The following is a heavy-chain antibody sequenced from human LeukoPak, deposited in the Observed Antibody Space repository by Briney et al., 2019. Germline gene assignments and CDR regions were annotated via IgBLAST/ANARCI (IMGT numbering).Heavy chain of an antibody. D-gene: IGHD1-26*01. V-gene: IGHV3-23*01. CDR1: GFTVSSYG. J-gene: IGHJ4*02. CDR3: AKYPKSSIVGAALFDY. CDR2: ISGSGGST. Sequence: GGSLRLSCAASGFTVSSYGMSWVRQAPGKGLEWVSAISGSGGSTYYADSVKGRFTISRDNSKNTLYLQMNSLRAEDTAVYYCAKYPKSSIVGAALFDYWGQGTLVTVSS.